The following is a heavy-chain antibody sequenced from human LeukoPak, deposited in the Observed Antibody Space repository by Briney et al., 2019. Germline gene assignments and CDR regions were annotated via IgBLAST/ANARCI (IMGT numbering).Heavy chain of an antibody. Sequence: PPRSLRLSCAASGFTFSTYAMSWVRQAAGKGLGWVSGFTAGGGGTFYADSVKGRFTISRDNSKNTLYLQMNSLRAEDTAVYYCAKDKGAVTGTFDYWGQGTLVTVS. CDR1: GFTFSTYA. CDR3: AKDKGAVTGTFDY. V-gene: IGHV3-23*01. J-gene: IGHJ4*02. D-gene: IGHD1-14*01. CDR2: FTAGGGGT.